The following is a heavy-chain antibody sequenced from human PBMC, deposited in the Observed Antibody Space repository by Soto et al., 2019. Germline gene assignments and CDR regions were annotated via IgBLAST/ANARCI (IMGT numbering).Heavy chain of an antibody. CDR3: ATHDHSNHRVYLGLLNWFDP. J-gene: IGHJ5*02. CDR2: ISGSGGRT. Sequence: RLSCAASGFTFSSYAMIWVRQAPGKGLEWVSAISGSGGRTYYADSVKGRFTISRDNSKNTLYLQMNSLRAEDTAVYYCATHDHSNHRVYLGLLNWFDPWGQGTLVTVSS. D-gene: IGHD4-4*01. V-gene: IGHV3-23*01. CDR1: GFTFSSYA.